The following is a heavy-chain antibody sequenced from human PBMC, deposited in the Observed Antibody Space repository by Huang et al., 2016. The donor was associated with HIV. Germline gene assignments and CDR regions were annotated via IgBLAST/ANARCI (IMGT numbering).Heavy chain of an antibody. CDR2: ISPIFGTT. J-gene: IGHJ3*02. CDR1: GDTFRTFT. V-gene: IGHV1-69*01. Sequence: QLVQSGAAVKKPGSSVKVSCKASGDTFRTFTIGWVRQGPGQGLEWMGGISPIFGTTNYAENFQDRLTITAEEYTNTVYLELRSLRSEDTAVYYCAREGYLGRAFDIWGQGTIVTVSS. D-gene: IGHD6-13*01. CDR3: AREGYLGRAFDI.